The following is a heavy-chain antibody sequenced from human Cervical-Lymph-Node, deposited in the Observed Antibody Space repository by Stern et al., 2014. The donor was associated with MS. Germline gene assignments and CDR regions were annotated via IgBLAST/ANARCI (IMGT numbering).Heavy chain of an antibody. D-gene: IGHD5-24*01. J-gene: IGHJ4*02. CDR1: GASISSGYY. Sequence: VQLVESGPGLVKPSQTLSLTCTVSGASISSGYYWSWVRQHPGKGLEWIGYIYYTGSTFYNPSLKSRVTISLDTSKNQFSLKLSSVTAADTAVYYCAREDVEFYFDYWGQGALVTVSS. CDR2: IYYTGST. CDR3: AREDVEFYFDY. V-gene: IGHV4-31*03.